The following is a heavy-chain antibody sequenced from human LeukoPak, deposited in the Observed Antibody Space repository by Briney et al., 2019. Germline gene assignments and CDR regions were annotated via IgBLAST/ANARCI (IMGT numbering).Heavy chain of an antibody. CDR3: ARAAGVSGGRAFY. Sequence: SETLSLTCAVYGGSFSGYYWSWIRQPPGKGLEWIGEINHSGSTNYNPSLKSRVTISVDTSKNQFTLKLSSVTAADTAVYYCARAAGVSGGRAFYWGQGTLVTVSS. D-gene: IGHD3-3*01. CDR1: GGSFSGYY. J-gene: IGHJ4*02. V-gene: IGHV4-34*01. CDR2: INHSGST.